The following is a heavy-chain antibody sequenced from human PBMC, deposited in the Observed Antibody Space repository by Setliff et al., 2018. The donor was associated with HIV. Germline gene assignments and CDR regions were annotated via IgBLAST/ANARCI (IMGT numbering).Heavy chain of an antibody. CDR2: ISPNFGHT. CDR3: ARLGSGWSDSYYYAMDI. D-gene: IGHD6-19*01. Sequence: ASVKVSCKASGHTFTTYGISWVRQAPGHGLEWMGWISPNFGHTNYAQNFLGRVTMTIDTSTSRAYMELRSLRSDDTAMYFCARLGSGWSDSYYYAMDIWGQGTTVTSP. V-gene: IGHV1-18*01. J-gene: IGHJ6*02. CDR1: GHTFTTYG.